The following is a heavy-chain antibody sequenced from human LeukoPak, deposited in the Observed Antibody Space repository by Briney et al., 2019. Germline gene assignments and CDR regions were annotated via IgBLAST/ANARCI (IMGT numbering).Heavy chain of an antibody. Sequence: GGSLRLSCAPSGFTFSNYEMNWVRQPPGKGLEWVAYISSIGSTIFYADSVKGRFTISRENAKKSLYLQMNRLRAEDTAVYYCAQIYTYGSSQFDYRGQGALVTVSS. CDR2: ISSIGSTI. CDR3: AQIYTYGSSQFDY. D-gene: IGHD5-18*01. V-gene: IGHV3-48*03. J-gene: IGHJ4*02. CDR1: GFTFSNYE.